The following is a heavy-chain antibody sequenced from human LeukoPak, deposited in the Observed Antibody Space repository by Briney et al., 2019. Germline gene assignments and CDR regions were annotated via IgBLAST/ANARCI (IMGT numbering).Heavy chain of an antibody. CDR1: GFTFGNYA. D-gene: IGHD4-17*01. CDR3: ARGSYGDYGVVDH. CDR2: ISGSGGTT. V-gene: IGHV3-23*01. J-gene: IGHJ4*02. Sequence: GGSLRLSCAASGFTFGNYAMSWVRQTLGKGLERVSTISGSGGTTYYADSVKGRFTISRDNSNNTPYVQMKSLRAEDTAVYYCARGSYGDYGVVDHWGQGTLVTVSS.